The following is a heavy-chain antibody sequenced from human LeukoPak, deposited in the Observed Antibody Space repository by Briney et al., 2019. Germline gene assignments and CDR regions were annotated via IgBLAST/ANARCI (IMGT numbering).Heavy chain of an antibody. V-gene: IGHV5-51*01. Sequence: GESPKSSCKAAGYCFTSYWIGWVRQMPGKGLEGMVIIYPGDSDTKYSPSFQGQVTISADKSISTAYLQWSSLKASDTAMYYCARLETVVTPFDYWGQGTLVTVSS. J-gene: IGHJ4*02. D-gene: IGHD4-23*01. CDR3: ARLETVVTPFDY. CDR2: IYPGDSDT. CDR1: GYCFTSYW.